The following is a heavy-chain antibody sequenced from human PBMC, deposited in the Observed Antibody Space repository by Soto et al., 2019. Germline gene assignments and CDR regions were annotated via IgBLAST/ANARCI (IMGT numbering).Heavy chain of an antibody. D-gene: IGHD2-21*02. CDR1: GFTFSSCA. Sequence: EVQLLESGGGLVQPGGSLRLSCAASGFTFSSCAMSWVRQAPGEGLHWVAGIGGSGRKTYYVDSVKGRFTISRDNSKNTVFLQMNSLRAEDTAIYYCAKDGLSDSPSAIDYWGRGTLVAVSP. J-gene: IGHJ4*01. CDR2: IGGSGRKT. CDR3: AKDGLSDSPSAIDY. V-gene: IGHV3-23*01.